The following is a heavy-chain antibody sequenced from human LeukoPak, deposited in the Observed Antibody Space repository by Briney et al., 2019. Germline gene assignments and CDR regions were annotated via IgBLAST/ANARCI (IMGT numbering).Heavy chain of an antibody. D-gene: IGHD5-24*01. CDR3: ARDLGDGYQDYFDY. Sequence: SETLSLTCTVPGGSISSYYWSWIRQPPGKGLERIGYIYYSGSTNYNPSLRSRVTISVDTSKNQFSLKLSSVTAADTAVYYCARDLGDGYQDYFDYWGQGTLVTVSS. CDR2: IYYSGST. J-gene: IGHJ4*02. V-gene: IGHV4-59*01. CDR1: GGSISSYY.